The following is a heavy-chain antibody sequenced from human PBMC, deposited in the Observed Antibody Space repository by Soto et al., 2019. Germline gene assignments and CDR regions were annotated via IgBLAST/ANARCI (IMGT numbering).Heavy chain of an antibody. Sequence: QVQLVESGGGVVQPGSSLRLSCAASGFTFSSYGMHWVRQAPGKGREWGAVIWYDGSNKYYADSVKGRFTISRDNSKNTLYLQMNSLRAEDTAVYYCARDLGLTYDFWSGKYDYWGQGTLVTVSS. CDR2: IWYDGSNK. V-gene: IGHV3-33*01. CDR3: ARDLGLTYDFWSGKYDY. J-gene: IGHJ4*02. CDR1: GFTFSSYG. D-gene: IGHD3-3*01.